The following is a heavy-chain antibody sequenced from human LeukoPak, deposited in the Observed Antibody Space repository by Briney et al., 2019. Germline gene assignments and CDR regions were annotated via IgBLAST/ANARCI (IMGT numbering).Heavy chain of an antibody. CDR2: IYTSGST. CDR1: GGSISSYY. Sequence: SETLSLTCTVSGGSISSYYWSWIRQPAGKGLEWIGRIYTSGSTNYNPSLKSRVTMSVDTSKNQFSLKLSSVTAADTAIYYCAREHPVAIAPDYWGQGTLVTVSS. CDR3: AREHPVAIAPDY. V-gene: IGHV4-4*07. J-gene: IGHJ4*02. D-gene: IGHD5-12*01.